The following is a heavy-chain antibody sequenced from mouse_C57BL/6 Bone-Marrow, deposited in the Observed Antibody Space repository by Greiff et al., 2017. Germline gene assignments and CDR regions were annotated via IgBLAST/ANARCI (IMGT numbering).Heavy chain of an antibody. CDR1: GYAFSRSW. J-gene: IGHJ3*01. V-gene: IGHV1-82*01. CDR2: IYPGDGDT. CDR3: ARLSCGYRWCAY. Sequence: QVQLQQSGPELVKPGASVKISCKASGYAFSRSWMNWVKQRPGKGLEWIGRIYPGDGDTNYNGKFKGKATLTADKSSSTAYMQLSSLASEDSAVYFCARLSCGYRWCAYWGQGTLVTVSA. D-gene: IGHD2-2*01.